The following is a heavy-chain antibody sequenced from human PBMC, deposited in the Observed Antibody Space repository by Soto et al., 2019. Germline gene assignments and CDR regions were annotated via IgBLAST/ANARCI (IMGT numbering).Heavy chain of an antibody. J-gene: IGHJ4*02. CDR1: GGTFSSYA. D-gene: IGHD5-12*01. Sequence: GASVKVSCKASGGTFSSYAISWVRQAPGQGLEWMGGIIPIFGTANYAQKFQGRVTITADESTSTAYTELSSLRSEDTAVYYCARERDGYNLALDYWGQGTLVTVSS. CDR3: ARERDGYNLALDY. V-gene: IGHV1-69*13. CDR2: IIPIFGTA.